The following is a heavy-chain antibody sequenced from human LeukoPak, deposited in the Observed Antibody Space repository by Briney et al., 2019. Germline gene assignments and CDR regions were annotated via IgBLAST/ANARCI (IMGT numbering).Heavy chain of an antibody. CDR2: IYSGGRT. D-gene: IGHD2-2*01. V-gene: IGHV3-66*01. CDR1: GFTVSSNY. J-gene: IGHJ4*02. Sequence: GGSLRLSCAASGFTVSSNYMSWVRQAPGKGLEWVSVIYSGGRTYYADAVKGRFTISRDNSKNTLYLQMNSLRVEDTAVYYCAGGDPSHCSSTSGYDHWGQGTLVTVSS. CDR3: AGGDPSHCSSTSGYDH.